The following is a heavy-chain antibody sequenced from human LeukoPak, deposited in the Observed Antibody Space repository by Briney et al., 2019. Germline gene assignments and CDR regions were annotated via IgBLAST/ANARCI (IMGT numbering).Heavy chain of an antibody. Sequence: PGGSLRLSCAASGFTFSNYAMHWVRQAPGKGLEWVAVISYDGSNKYYADSVKGRFTISRDNSKNTLYLQMNSLRAEDTAVYYCAKEGQQLTTYYYYGMDVWGQGTTVTVSS. CDR2: ISYDGSNK. J-gene: IGHJ6*02. CDR3: AKEGQQLTTYYYYGMDV. CDR1: GFTFSNYA. V-gene: IGHV3-30-3*01. D-gene: IGHD6-13*01.